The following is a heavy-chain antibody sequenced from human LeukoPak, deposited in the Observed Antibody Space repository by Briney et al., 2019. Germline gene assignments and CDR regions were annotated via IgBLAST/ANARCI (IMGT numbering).Heavy chain of an antibody. J-gene: IGHJ4*02. Sequence: GESLKISCKGSGYSFTTNWIGWVRQMPGKGLEWMGIIYPGDSDTRYSPSFQGQVTISVDKSISTAYLQWSSLKASDTAMYYCARRSYDSSVYYRYMYYFDYWGRGTLVTVSS. CDR2: IYPGDSDT. CDR1: GYSFTTNW. D-gene: IGHD3-22*01. CDR3: ARRSYDSSVYYRYMYYFDY. V-gene: IGHV5-51*01.